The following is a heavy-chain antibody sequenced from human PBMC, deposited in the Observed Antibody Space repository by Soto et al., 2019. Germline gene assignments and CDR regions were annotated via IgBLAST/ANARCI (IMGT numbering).Heavy chain of an antibody. D-gene: IGHD3-22*01. CDR1: GFTFSSYA. J-gene: IGHJ6*02. CDR2: ISGSGGST. V-gene: IGHV3-23*01. Sequence: GGSLRLSCAASGFTFSSYAMSWVRQAPGKGLEWVSAISGSGGSTYYADSVKGRFTISRDNSKNTLYLQMNSLRAEDAAVYYCAKDRIAHYYDSSGSNPRYYYGMDVWGQGTTVTV. CDR3: AKDRIAHYYDSSGSNPRYYYGMDV.